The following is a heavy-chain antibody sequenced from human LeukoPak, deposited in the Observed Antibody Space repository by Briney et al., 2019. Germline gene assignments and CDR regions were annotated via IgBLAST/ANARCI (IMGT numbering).Heavy chain of an antibody. CDR3: ARALLYYYESSGYYDQKPSHYYYYYMDV. V-gene: IGHV4-39*07. CDR2: IYYSGST. J-gene: IGHJ6*03. CDR1: GGSISSSSYY. D-gene: IGHD3-22*01. Sequence: SETLSLTCTVSGGSISSSSYYWGWIRQPPGKGLEWIGSIYYSGSTYYNPSLKSRVTISVDTSKNQFSLKLRSVTAADTAVYYCARALLYYYESSGYYDQKPSHYYYYYMDVWGKGTTVTVSS.